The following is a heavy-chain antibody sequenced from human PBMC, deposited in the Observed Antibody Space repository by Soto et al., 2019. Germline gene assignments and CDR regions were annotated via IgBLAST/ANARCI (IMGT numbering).Heavy chain of an antibody. J-gene: IGHJ4*02. V-gene: IGHV3-23*01. CDR3: ASRFGELLPVFDF. Sequence: EVQLLESGGGLVQPGGSLRLSCAASGFTFISHAMSWARQAPGKGLEWVSAISGRGDRTYYADSVKGRFTLSRDNYKNTVYLQMDSLRADDRAVYYCASRFGELLPVFDFWGQGTLVSVSS. D-gene: IGHD3-10*01. CDR1: GFTFISHA. CDR2: ISGRGDRT.